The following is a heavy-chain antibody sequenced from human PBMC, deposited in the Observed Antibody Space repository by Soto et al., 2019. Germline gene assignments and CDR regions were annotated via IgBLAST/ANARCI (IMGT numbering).Heavy chain of an antibody. CDR3: GRQPLGSRDHSYGMDV. CDR1: GYSFTTYW. Sequence: GSSLKISCKGSGYSFTTYWISWVRQMPGKGLEWMGRIDPSDSYTNYGPSFQGHVSISADKSISTVYLQWSGLEASDTAMYYCGRQPLGSRDHSYGMDVWGQGTTVTASS. CDR2: IDPSDSYT. D-gene: IGHD2-2*01. V-gene: IGHV5-10-1*01. J-gene: IGHJ6*02.